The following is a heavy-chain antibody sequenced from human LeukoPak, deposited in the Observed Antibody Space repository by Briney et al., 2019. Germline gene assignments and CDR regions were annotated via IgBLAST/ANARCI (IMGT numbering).Heavy chain of an antibody. Sequence: GGSLRLSCAASGFTFSSYAMSWVRQAPGKGLEWVSAISGSGCSTYYADSVKGRFTISRDNSKNTLYLQMNSLRAEDTAVYYPYYYDSSGYSDFDYWGQGTLVTVSS. CDR3: YYYDSSGYSDFDY. CDR1: GFTFSSYA. CDR2: ISGSGCST. V-gene: IGHV3-23*01. J-gene: IGHJ4*02. D-gene: IGHD3-22*01.